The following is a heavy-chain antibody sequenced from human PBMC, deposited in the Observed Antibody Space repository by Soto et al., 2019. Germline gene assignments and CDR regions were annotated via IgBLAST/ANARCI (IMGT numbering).Heavy chain of an antibody. CDR1: GFSFSDGA. CDR2: ISSDGGGT. J-gene: IGHJ2*01. Sequence: VQLLESGGGLVQPGGSLRLSCVASGFSFSDGAMAWVRQAPGKGLEWVSDISSDGGGTFYADSVKGRFTISRDNVKKTVHLQMNRLRDEDTATYYCAKRRGQQLENWQFDVWGRGSLVSVAS. D-gene: IGHD1-1*01. V-gene: IGHV3-23*01. CDR3: AKRRGQQLENWQFDV.